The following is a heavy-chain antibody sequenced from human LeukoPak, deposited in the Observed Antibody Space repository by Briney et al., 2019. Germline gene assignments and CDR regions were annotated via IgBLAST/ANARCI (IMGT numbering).Heavy chain of an antibody. V-gene: IGHV4-34*01. CDR3: ARVVYCSSTSCWGDFDY. Sequence: SETLSLTCAVYGGSFSGYYWSWSRQPPGKGLEWIGEINHSGSTNYNPSLKSRVTISVDTSKNQFSLKLSSVTAVDTAVYYFARVVYCSSTSCWGDFDYWGQGTLVTVSS. CDR1: GGSFSGYY. J-gene: IGHJ4*02. CDR2: INHSGST. D-gene: IGHD2-2*01.